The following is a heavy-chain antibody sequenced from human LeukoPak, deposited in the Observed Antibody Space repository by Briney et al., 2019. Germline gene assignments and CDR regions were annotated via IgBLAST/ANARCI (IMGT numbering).Heavy chain of an antibody. J-gene: IGHJ5*02. CDR2: ISSDGRSE. D-gene: IGHD2-15*01. V-gene: IGHV3-30*18. CDR1: GFTFSTFA. CDR3: AKGYCSASYANWFGP. Sequence: GGSLRLSCVASGFTFSTFAMHWVRQTPDKGLDWVASISSDGRSENYADSVKGRFTISRDNSKKTLHLRMNNLTPEDTAVYYCAKGYCSASYANWFGPWGQGTLVTVSS.